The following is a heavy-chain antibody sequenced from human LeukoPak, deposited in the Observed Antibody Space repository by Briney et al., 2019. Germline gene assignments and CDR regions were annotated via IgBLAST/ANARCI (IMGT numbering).Heavy chain of an antibody. CDR3: ARDIQDCSGGSCRQFPRNYFDY. CDR2: VWYNGRID. V-gene: IGHV3-33*08. J-gene: IGHJ4*02. Sequence: GRSLRLSCAASGFTFSSYAMHWVRQAPDKGLEWAAVVWYNGRIDYYVDSVKGRFTISRDNSKNTLYLQMNSLRVEDTAVYYCARDIQDCSGGSCRQFPRNYFDYWGQGTLVTVSS. CDR1: GFTFSSYA. D-gene: IGHD2-15*01.